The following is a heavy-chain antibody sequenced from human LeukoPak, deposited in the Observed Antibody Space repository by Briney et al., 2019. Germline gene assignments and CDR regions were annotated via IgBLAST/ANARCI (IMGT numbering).Heavy chain of an antibody. CDR1: GFTFSSYG. J-gene: IGHJ4*02. D-gene: IGHD3-10*01. V-gene: IGHV3-30*02. CDR2: TRYDGSNK. CDR3: AKGGPMVHDY. Sequence: GGSLRLSCAASGFTFSSYGMHWVRQAPGKGLQWVAFTRYDGSNKYYADSVKGRFTISRDNSKNTLYLQMNSLRPEDSAVYYCAKGGPMVHDYWGQGTLVAVSS.